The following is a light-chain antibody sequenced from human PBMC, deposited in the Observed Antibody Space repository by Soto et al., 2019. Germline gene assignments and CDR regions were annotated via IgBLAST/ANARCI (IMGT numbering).Light chain of an antibody. CDR1: QTVRNNY. CDR2: DAS. V-gene: IGKV3D-20*02. CDR3: QQRSNWPPT. Sequence: EFVLTQSPGTLSLSPGERATLSCRASQTVRNNYLAWYQQKPGQAPRFLIYDASTRATGIPARFSGSGSGTDFTLTITSLEPEDFAVYYCQQRSNWPPTFGQGTKVDI. J-gene: IGKJ1*01.